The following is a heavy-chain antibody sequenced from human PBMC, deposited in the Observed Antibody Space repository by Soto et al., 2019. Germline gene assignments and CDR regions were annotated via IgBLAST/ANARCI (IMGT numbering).Heavy chain of an antibody. Sequence: QSGGSLRLSCAASGFTFSDYYMSWIRQAPGKGLEWVAVIAFDGSNKYYADSVQGRFTISRDNSKKTLSLQMDSLRPEDTAVYYCARAPPGYCRKGVCYFFDYWAQGTLVTVSS. D-gene: IGHD2-8*01. CDR2: IAFDGSNK. V-gene: IGHV3-30*03. CDR3: ARAPPGYCRKGVCYFFDY. CDR1: GFTFSDYY. J-gene: IGHJ4*02.